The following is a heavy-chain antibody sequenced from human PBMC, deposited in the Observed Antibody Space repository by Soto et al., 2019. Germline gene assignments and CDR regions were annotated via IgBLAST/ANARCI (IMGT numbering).Heavy chain of an antibody. Sequence: QLQLQESGPGLVKPSETLSLTCTVSGGSITNSGYYWGWVRQPPGKGLEWIGSIFYSGSTHYKPSLQSRVTISGVTSKNQFSLKLSSVTAADTAVYYCARTPDSSGYYFDYWGQGTLVTVSS. CDR1: GGSITNSGYY. CDR3: ARTPDSSGYYFDY. V-gene: IGHV4-39*01. D-gene: IGHD3-22*01. J-gene: IGHJ4*02. CDR2: IFYSGST.